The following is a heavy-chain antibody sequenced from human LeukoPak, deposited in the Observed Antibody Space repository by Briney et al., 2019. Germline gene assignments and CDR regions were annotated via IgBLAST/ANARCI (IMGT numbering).Heavy chain of an antibody. CDR2: ISSSGSTI. D-gene: IGHD3-9*01. Sequence: GGSLRLSCAASGFTFSSYEMNWVRQAPGKGLEWVSYISSSGSTIYYADSVKGRFTISRDNAKNSLYLQMNSLRAEDTAVYYCARDPLTGRSKFDCWGRGTLVTVSS. J-gene: IGHJ4*02. CDR3: ARDPLTGRSKFDC. V-gene: IGHV3-48*03. CDR1: GFTFSSYE.